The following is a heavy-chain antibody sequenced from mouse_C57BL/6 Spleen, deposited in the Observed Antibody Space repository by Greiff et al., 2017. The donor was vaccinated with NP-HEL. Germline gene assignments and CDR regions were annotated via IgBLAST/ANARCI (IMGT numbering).Heavy chain of an antibody. V-gene: IGHV1-84*01. CDR3: ARGGTTVVAPYWYFDV. D-gene: IGHD1-1*01. Sequence: VQVVESGPELVKPGASVKISCKASGYTFTDYYINWVKQRPGQGLEWIGWIYPGSGNTKYNEKFKGKATLTVDTSSSTAYMQLSSLTSEDSAVYFCARGGTTVVAPYWYFDVWGTGTTVTVSS. CDR2: IYPGSGNT. CDR1: GYTFTDYY. J-gene: IGHJ1*03.